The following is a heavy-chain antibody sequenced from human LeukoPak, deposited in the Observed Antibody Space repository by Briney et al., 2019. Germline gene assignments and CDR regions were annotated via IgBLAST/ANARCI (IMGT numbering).Heavy chain of an antibody. J-gene: IGHJ4*02. CDR2: IKQDGSEK. CDR3: ARASIAARPGYFDY. V-gene: IGHV3-7*01. D-gene: IGHD6-6*01. CDR1: GFTFSSYW. Sequence: GGSLRLSCAASGFTFSSYWMSWVRQAPGKGLEWVANIKQDGSEKYYVDSVKGRFTISRDNAKNSLYLQMNSLRAEDTAVYYCARASIAARPGYFDYRGQGTLVTVSS.